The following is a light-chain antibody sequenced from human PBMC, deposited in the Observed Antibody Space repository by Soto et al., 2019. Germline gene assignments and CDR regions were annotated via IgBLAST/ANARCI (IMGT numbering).Light chain of an antibody. CDR2: EDT. J-gene: IGLJ1*01. CDR1: GSNIENNY. Sequence: QSALTQPPSVSAAPGQKVTISCSGSGSNIENNYVSWYQQLPGTAPKLLIYEDTTRPSGIPDRFSGSKSGTSATLGITGLQTGDEAAYYCATWDSGLSAGVFGTGTKVTVL. V-gene: IGLV1-51*02. CDR3: ATWDSGLSAGV.